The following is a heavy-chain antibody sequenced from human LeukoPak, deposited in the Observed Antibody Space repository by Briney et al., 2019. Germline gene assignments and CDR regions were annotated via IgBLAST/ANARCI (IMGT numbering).Heavy chain of an antibody. D-gene: IGHD4-17*01. Sequence: GGSLRLSCAASGFTFSSYGMHWVRQASGKGLEWVAVISYDGSNKYYADSVKGRFTISRDNSKNTLYLQMNSLRAEDTAVYYCARDRVGVAVTTGNFQHWGQGTLVTVSS. CDR1: GFTFSSYG. CDR2: ISYDGSNK. V-gene: IGHV3-30*03. CDR3: ARDRVGVAVTTGNFQH. J-gene: IGHJ1*01.